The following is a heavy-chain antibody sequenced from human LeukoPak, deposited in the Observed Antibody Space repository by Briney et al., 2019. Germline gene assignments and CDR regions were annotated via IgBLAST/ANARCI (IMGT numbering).Heavy chain of an antibody. Sequence: GGSLRLSCAASGFTFTSYAMSWVRQAPGKGLEWVSVITDSGGGTYYADSVKGRFTISRDNSKNTLYLQMNSLRAEDTAVYYCAKSETPYYYGSGSYYPDWGQGTLVTVSS. CDR1: GFTFTSYA. J-gene: IGHJ4*02. CDR2: ITDSGGGT. D-gene: IGHD3-10*01. V-gene: IGHV3-23*01. CDR3: AKSETPYYYGSGSYYPD.